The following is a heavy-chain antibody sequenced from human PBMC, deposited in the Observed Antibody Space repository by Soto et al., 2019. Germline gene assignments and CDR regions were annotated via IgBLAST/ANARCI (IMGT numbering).Heavy chain of an antibody. CDR2: INPLGGRV. V-gene: IGHV1-46*01. CDR1: GYACTDSF. J-gene: IGHJ4*02. CDR3: ARARSGTLSVFDY. Sequence: QVQLVQSGAEVKTPGASVTVSCKTSGYACTDSFIHWLRQAPGHGLEWMGMINPLGGRVTYAQTFQGRVTMTKDTSANTVSLELNSLVPEQTGVYYCARARSGTLSVFDYGGQGTLVSVSS. D-gene: IGHD6-25*01.